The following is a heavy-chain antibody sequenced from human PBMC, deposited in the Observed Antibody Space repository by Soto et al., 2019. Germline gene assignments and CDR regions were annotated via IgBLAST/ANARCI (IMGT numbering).Heavy chain of an antibody. V-gene: IGHV3-53*02. Sequence: EVQLVETGGGLIQPGGSLRLSCAASGFTVSSNYMSWVRQAPGKGLEWVSVIYSGGSTYYADSVKGRFTISRDNSKNTLYLQMNSLRAEDTAVYYCARRASDSSGGGYWYFDLWGRGTLVTVSS. J-gene: IGHJ2*01. D-gene: IGHD3-22*01. CDR3: ARRASDSSGGGYWYFDL. CDR2: IYSGGST. CDR1: GFTVSSNY.